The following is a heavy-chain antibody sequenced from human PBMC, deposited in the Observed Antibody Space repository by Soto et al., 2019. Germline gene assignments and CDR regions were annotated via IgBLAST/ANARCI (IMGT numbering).Heavy chain of an antibody. CDR1: GFSLSTPGEA. CDR2: IYWHDDK. Sequence: QITLKEPGPTLVKPTQTLTLTCTFSGFSLSTPGEALGWIRQPPGKALEWIALIYWHDDKRYRPSLESRLTIARDTSESQVVLTMTNMGPVDTGTYYCAHLTRRITTGAFDVWGQGTPVTVSS. D-gene: IGHD3-3*01. J-gene: IGHJ3*01. V-gene: IGHV2-5*01. CDR3: AHLTRRITTGAFDV.